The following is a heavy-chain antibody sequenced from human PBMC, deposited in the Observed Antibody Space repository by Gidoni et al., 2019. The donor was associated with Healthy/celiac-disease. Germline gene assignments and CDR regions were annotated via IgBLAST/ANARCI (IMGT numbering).Heavy chain of an antibody. CDR2: ISWNSGSI. CDR3: ARRGGDAFDI. CDR1: GFTFDDYA. V-gene: IGHV3-9*01. Sequence: EVQLVESGGGLVQPGRSLRLSCAASGFTFDDYAMHWVRQAPGKGLEWVSGISWNSGSIGYADSVKGRFTISRDNAKNSLYLQMNSLRAEDTALYYCARRGGDAFDIWGQGTMVTVSS. J-gene: IGHJ3*02.